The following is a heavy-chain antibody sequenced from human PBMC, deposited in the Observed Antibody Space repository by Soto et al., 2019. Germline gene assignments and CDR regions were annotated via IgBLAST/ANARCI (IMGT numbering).Heavy chain of an antibody. J-gene: IGHJ4*02. CDR3: ARASRSAIFGVVINYGADYFDY. D-gene: IGHD3-3*01. V-gene: IGHV4-30-4*01. CDR1: GGSISSGDYY. CDR2: IYYSGST. Sequence: SETLSLTCTVSGGSISSGDYYWSWIRQPPGKGLEWIGYIYYSGSTYYNPSLKSRVTISVDTSKNQFSLKLSSVTAADTAVYYCARASRSAIFGVVINYGADYFDYWGQGTLVTVSS.